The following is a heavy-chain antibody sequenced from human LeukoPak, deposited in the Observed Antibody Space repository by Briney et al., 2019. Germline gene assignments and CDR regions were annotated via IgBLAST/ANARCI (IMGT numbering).Heavy chain of an antibody. CDR2: ISGAGGST. CDR3: AINYSLDY. V-gene: IGHV3-23*01. CDR1: GITFNNYA. J-gene: IGHJ4*02. Sequence: GGSLRLSCVASGITFNNYAMSWVRQGPGMGLEWVSSISGAGGSTYYADSVKGRFTISRDNSKKTLYLEMSSLRAEDAAVYYCAINYSLDYWGQGTLVAVSS. D-gene: IGHD2-21*01.